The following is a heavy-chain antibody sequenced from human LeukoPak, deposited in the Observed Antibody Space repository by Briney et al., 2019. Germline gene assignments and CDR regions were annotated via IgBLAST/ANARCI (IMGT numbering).Heavy chain of an antibody. Sequence: ASVKVSCKASGYTFTSYDINWVRQATGQGLEWMGWMNPNSGNTGYAQKFQGRVTMTRNTSISTAYMELSSLRSEDTAVYYCARIPPKMTTVTTAGWGQGTLVTVSS. CDR3: ARIPPKMTTVTTAG. J-gene: IGHJ4*02. CDR1: GYTFTSYD. CDR2: MNPNSGNT. D-gene: IGHD4-17*01. V-gene: IGHV1-8*01.